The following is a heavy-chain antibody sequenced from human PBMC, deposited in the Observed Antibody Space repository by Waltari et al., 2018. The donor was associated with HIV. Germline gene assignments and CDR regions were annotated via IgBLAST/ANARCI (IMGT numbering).Heavy chain of an antibody. Sequence: QVQLVESGGGVVQPGRSLRLSCAASGFTFSSYAMHWVRQAPGKGLGWVSFISVDGSYKQYADSVKGRFTISRDTSKNTLYLQMNSLRAEDTAVYYCARVGYSSSWAYFDYWGQGTLVTVSS. CDR1: GFTFSSYA. D-gene: IGHD6-13*01. J-gene: IGHJ4*02. CDR2: ISVDGSYK. CDR3: ARVGYSSSWAYFDY. V-gene: IGHV3-30*01.